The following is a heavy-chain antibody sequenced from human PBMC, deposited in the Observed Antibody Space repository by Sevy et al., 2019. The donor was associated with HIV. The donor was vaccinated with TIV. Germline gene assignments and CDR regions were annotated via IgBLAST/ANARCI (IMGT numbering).Heavy chain of an antibody. V-gene: IGHV1-24*01. CDR1: GYTLTEFA. CDR3: ATTKDYYETSGYPVDY. J-gene: IGHJ4*02. CDR2: FDPEDDET. Sequence: ASVKVSCKVSGYTLTEFAMHWLRQAPGKGLEWMGTFDPEDDETMYAQKFQGRLTLTEDTSTDTAYMELSSLRSEDTAVYYCATTKDYYETSGYPVDYWGQGTLVTVSS. D-gene: IGHD3-22*01.